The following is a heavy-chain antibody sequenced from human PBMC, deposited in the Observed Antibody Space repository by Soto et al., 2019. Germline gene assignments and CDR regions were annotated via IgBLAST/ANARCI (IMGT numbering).Heavy chain of an antibody. CDR2: ISYDGSNK. Sequence: GGSLRLSCAASGFTFSSYGMHWVRQAPGKGLEWVAVISYDGSNKYYADSVKGRFTISRDNSKNTLYPQMNSLRAGDTAAYYCAKDTVGGGYYYYGMDVWGQGTTVTVSS. CDR1: GFTFSSYG. CDR3: AKDTVGGGYYYYGMDV. J-gene: IGHJ6*02. D-gene: IGHD2-21*01. V-gene: IGHV3-30*18.